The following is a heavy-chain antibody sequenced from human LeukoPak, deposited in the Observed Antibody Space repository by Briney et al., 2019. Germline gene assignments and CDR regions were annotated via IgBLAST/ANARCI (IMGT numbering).Heavy chain of an antibody. V-gene: IGHV4-61*02. CDR1: GGSISSGSYY. CDR3: ARSVPGYYFDY. CDR2: IYTSGST. Sequence: SQTLSLTCTVSGGSISSGSYYWSWIRQPAGKGLEWIGRIYTSGSTNYNPSLKSRVTISVDTSKNQFSLKLSSVTAADTAVYYCARSVPGYYFDYWGQGTLVTVSS. D-gene: IGHD1-1*01. J-gene: IGHJ4*02.